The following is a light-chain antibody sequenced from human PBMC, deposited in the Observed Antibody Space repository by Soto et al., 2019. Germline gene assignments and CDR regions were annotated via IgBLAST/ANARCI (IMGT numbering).Light chain of an antibody. CDR3: SSYTATSYV. J-gene: IGLJ1*01. Sequence: LTQPASVSGSPGQSITISCTGAGRDLGSYNYVSWYQQYPGRAPKLILYEVTNRPSGVSDRFSGSKSGNTASLTISGPQAEDEADYYCSSYTATSYVFXTGTKVTVL. CDR1: GRDLGSYNY. CDR2: EVT. V-gene: IGLV2-14*01.